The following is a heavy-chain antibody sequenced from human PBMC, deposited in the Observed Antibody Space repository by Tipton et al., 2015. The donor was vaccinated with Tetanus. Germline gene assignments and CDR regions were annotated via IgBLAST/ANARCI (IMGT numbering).Heavy chain of an antibody. CDR1: GGTFSSYT. D-gene: IGHD6-19*01. CDR3: ARVKPSSEGSVAGTP. J-gene: IGHJ5*02. V-gene: IGHV1-69*09. Sequence: QMQLVQSGAEVKKPGSSVKVSCKASGGTFSSYTISWVRQAPGQGLEWMGRIIPILGIANYAQKFQGRVTITADKSTSTAYMELSSLRSEDTAVYYCARVKPSSEGSVAGTPWGQGTLVTVSS. CDR2: IIPILGIA.